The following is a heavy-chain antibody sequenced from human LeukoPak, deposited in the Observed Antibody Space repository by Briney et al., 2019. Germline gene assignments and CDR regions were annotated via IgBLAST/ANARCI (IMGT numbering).Heavy chain of an antibody. CDR2: IDPSDSHT. Sequence: GESLRISCKGSGYGFTSHWISWVRQMPGKRLEWMGRIDPSDSHTNYSPSFQGHVTISTDKSLSTVYLQWSSLKASDTAMYYCARQRSQPYYFDYWGQGTLVTVSS. CDR1: GYGFTSHW. V-gene: IGHV5-10-1*01. D-gene: IGHD1-14*01. CDR3: ARQRSQPYYFDY. J-gene: IGHJ4*02.